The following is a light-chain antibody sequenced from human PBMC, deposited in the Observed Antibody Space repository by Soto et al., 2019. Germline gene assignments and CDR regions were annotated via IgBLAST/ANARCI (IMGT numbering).Light chain of an antibody. CDR1: QGVLSSSHNNNY. Sequence: SERTHTPCALAVSKDERGTINCKSGQGVLSSSHNNNYLAWYQQEPGQPPQLLIYWASTRESGVPDRFSGSGSGTDFTLTISSLQAEDVAVYYCPQYSITLTHFGQ. V-gene: IGKV4-1*01. J-gene: IGKJ5*01. CDR3: PQYSITLTH. CDR2: WAS.